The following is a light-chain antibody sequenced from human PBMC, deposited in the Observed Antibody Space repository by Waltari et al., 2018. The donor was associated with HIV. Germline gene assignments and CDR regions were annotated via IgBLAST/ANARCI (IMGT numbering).Light chain of an antibody. CDR1: ISNISKNA. J-gene: IGLJ1*01. Sequence: QSVLTQQPSVSEAPRKSVTISCSGGISNISKNADTWFQQLPGKTPKPLIYYDDLLPSGVSARFSGSKSGTSASLAISGLQPEDDADYYCATWDDSLKGYVFGAGTKVTVL. V-gene: IGLV1-36*01. CDR2: YDD. CDR3: ATWDDSLKGYV.